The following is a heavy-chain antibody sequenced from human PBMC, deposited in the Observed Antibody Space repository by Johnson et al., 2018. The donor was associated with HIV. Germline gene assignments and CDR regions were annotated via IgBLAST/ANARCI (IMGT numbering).Heavy chain of an antibody. J-gene: IGHJ3*02. CDR3: AKSTQASIVRESGPYGAFDI. CDR2: ISYDGSNK. Sequence: QMQLVESGGGVVQPGRSLRLSCAASGFTFSSYGMHWVRQVPGKGLEWVAVISYDGSNKYYADSVKGRFTISRDNSKNTLYLQMNSLRAEDTALYYCAKSTQASIVRESGPYGAFDIWGQGKWSPSLQ. V-gene: IGHV3-30*18. D-gene: IGHD3-10*01. CDR1: GFTFSSYG.